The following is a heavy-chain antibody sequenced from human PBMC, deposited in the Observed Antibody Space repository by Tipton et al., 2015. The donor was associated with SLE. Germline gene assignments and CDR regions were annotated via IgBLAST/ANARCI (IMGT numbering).Heavy chain of an antibody. CDR3: ASGPPALDSSWSVDY. J-gene: IGHJ4*02. CDR1: GGSISSYY. Sequence: TLSLTCAVYGGSISSYYWSWIRQPPGKGLEWIGEINHSGSTNYNPSLKSRVTISLDTSKNQFSLKLSSVTAADTAVYYCASGPPALDSSWSVDYWGQGTLVTVPS. D-gene: IGHD6-6*01. V-gene: IGHV4-34*01. CDR2: INHSGST.